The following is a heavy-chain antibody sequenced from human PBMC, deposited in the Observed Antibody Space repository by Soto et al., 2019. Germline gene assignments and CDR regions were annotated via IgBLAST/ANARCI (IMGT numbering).Heavy chain of an antibody. CDR1: GGSFSGYY. CDR2: INHSGST. V-gene: IGHV4-34*01. D-gene: IGHD6-6*01. CDR3: ARESKKRYSSSPPFDY. J-gene: IGHJ4*02. Sequence: SETLSLTCAVYGGSFSGYYWSWIRQPPGKGLKWIGEINHSGSTNYNPSLKSRATISVDTSKNQFSLKLSSVTAADTAVYYCARESKKRYSSSPPFDYWGQGTLVTVSS.